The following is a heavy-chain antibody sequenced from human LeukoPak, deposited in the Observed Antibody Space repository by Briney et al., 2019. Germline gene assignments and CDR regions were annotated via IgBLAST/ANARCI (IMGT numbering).Heavy chain of an antibody. CDR1: GLTFSSSW. Sequence: GGSLRLSCAASGLTFSSSWMSWVRQAPGKGLEWVANIKKDGTEKYYADSVKGRFTISRDNAKNSLYLQMNSLRAEDTAVYYCARVQGSYYWSYFDYWGQGTLVTVSS. CDR3: ARVQGSYYWSYFDY. V-gene: IGHV3-7*01. D-gene: IGHD1-26*01. J-gene: IGHJ4*02. CDR2: IKKDGTEK.